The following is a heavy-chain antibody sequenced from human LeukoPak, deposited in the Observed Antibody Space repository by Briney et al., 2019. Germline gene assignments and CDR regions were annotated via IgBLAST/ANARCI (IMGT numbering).Heavy chain of an antibody. V-gene: IGHV1-18*01. D-gene: IGHD6-19*01. CDR2: ISAYNGNT. Sequence: GASVKVSCKASGYTFTSYGISWVRQAPGQGLEWMGWISAYNGNTNYAQKPQGRVTMTTDTSTSTAYMELRSLRSDDTAVYYCARDTLAWVAVAGMDVWGQGTTVTVSS. CDR1: GYTFTSYG. CDR3: ARDTLAWVAVAGMDV. J-gene: IGHJ6*02.